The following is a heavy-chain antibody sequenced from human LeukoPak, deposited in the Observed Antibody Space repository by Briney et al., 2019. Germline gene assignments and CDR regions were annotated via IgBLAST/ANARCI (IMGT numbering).Heavy chain of an antibody. CDR2: ISGYNGNT. CDR3: ARPTGDSFDY. D-gene: IGHD7-27*01. V-gene: IGHV1-18*01. CDR1: GYTFTNYG. Sequence: ASVKVSCKASGYTFTNYGISWVRQAPGQGLEWMGWISGYNGNTNYAQKFQGRVTMTADTSTNTAYMELRSLRSDDTAVYYCARPTGDSFDYWGQGTLVTVSS. J-gene: IGHJ4*02.